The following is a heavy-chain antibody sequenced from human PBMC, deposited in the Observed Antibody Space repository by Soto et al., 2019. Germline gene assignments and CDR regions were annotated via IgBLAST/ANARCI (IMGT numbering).Heavy chain of an antibody. J-gene: IGHJ4*02. V-gene: IGHV3-33*01. D-gene: IGHD3-16*02. CDR2: IWYDGSNK. Sequence: QVQLVESGGGVVQPGRSLRLSCAASGFTFSSYGMHWVRQAPGKGLEWVAVIWYDGSNKYYADSVKGRFTISRDNSKNTLYLQMNSLRAEDTAVYYCARDNGDYVWGSYRRYFDYWGQGTLVTVSS. CDR3: ARDNGDYVWGSYRRYFDY. CDR1: GFTFSSYG.